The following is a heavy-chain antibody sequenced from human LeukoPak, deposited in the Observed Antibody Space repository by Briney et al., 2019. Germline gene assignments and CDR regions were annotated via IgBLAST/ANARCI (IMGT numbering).Heavy chain of an antibody. CDR3: ARLGSRYYFA. V-gene: IGHV4-34*01. J-gene: IGHJ4*02. CDR1: GGSFSGYY. CDR2: INHSGST. Sequence: SETLSLTCAVYGGSFSGYYWSWIRQPPGKGLEWIGEINHSGSTNYNPSLKSRVTISVDTSKNQFSPKLSSVTAADTAVYYCARLGSRYYFAWGQGTLVTVSS. D-gene: IGHD2/OR15-2a*01.